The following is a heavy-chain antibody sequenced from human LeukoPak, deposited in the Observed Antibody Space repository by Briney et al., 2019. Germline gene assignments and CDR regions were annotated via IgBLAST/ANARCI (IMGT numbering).Heavy chain of an antibody. CDR2: INPNSGGT. CDR3: ARDQGKSGYALYSSPDRETILDY. CDR1: GYTFTGYY. V-gene: IGHV1-2*02. Sequence: GASVRVSCKASGYTFTGYYMHWVRQAPGQGLEWMGWINPNSGGTNYAQKFQGGVTMTRDTSISTAYMELSRLSSDDTAVYYCARDQGKSGYALYSSPDRETILDYWGQGTLVTVSS. J-gene: IGHJ4*02. D-gene: IGHD5-12*01.